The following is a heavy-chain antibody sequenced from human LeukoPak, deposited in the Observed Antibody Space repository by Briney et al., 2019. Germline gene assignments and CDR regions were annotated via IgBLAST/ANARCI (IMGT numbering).Heavy chain of an antibody. CDR1: GFSFTNFW. CDR2: IHPEGNEK. Sequence: GGSLRLSCAVSGFSFTNFWMSWVRQAPGRGLEWVANIHPEGNEKYHVESVKGRFTISRDNAKNLLFLQMNGLRVEDTAVYYCARGDAFSGDHWGQGTLVTVSS. CDR3: ARGDAFSGDH. J-gene: IGHJ4*02. V-gene: IGHV3-7*04.